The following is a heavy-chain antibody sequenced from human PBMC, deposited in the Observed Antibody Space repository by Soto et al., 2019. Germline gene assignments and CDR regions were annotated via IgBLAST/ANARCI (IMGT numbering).Heavy chain of an antibody. CDR1: GGSISSSSYY. D-gene: IGHD1-1*01. CDR3: ARRYGYSFDY. J-gene: IGHJ4*02. CDR2: IYYSGST. V-gene: IGHV4-39*02. Sequence: SETLSLTCTVSGGSISSSSYYWGWIRQPPGKGLAWIGSIYYSGSTYYNPSLKSRVTIAVDTSKNHFSLKLSSVTAADTAVYYCARRYGYSFDYWGQGTLVTAPQ.